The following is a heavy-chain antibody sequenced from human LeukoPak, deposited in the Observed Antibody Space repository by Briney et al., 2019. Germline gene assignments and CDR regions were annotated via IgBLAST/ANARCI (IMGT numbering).Heavy chain of an antibody. J-gene: IGHJ4*02. V-gene: IGHV3-21*01. CDR1: GFTFDSYG. D-gene: IGHD4-17*01. Sequence: GGSLRLSCAASGFTFDSYGMNWVRQAPGKGLEWVSGISGSGVYTYYADSVKGRFTISRDNAKNSLYLQMNSLRAEDTAVYYCARQEDHDYGDYYFDYWGQGILVTVSS. CDR3: ARQEDHDYGDYYFDY. CDR2: ISGSGVYT.